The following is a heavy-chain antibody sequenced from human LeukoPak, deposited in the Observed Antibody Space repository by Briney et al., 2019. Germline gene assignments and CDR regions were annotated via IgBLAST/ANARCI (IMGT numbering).Heavy chain of an antibody. CDR3: TRETTPYY. V-gene: IGHV3-49*04. Sequence: PGRSLRLSCTASGFTFGDYALTWVRQAPGKGLEWVGFIRSKAYGGTTEYAASVKGRFTISRDDSKSIAYLQMNSLKTEDTAVYYCTRETTPYYWGQGTLVTVSS. D-gene: IGHD4-17*01. CDR1: GFTFGDYA. J-gene: IGHJ4*02. CDR2: IRSKAYGGTT.